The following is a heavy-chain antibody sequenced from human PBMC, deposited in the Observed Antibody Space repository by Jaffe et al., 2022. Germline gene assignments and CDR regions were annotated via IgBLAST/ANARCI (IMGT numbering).Heavy chain of an antibody. D-gene: IGHD3-3*01. CDR1: GFTFSDYY. J-gene: IGHJ6*03. V-gene: IGHV3-11*01. CDR2: ISSSGSTI. CDR3: ARGMLGYYDFWSGLGGYYYYMDV. Sequence: QVQLVESGGGLVKPGGSLRLSCAASGFTFSDYYMSWIRQAPGKGLEWVSYISSSGSTIYYADSVKGRFTISRDNAKNSLYLQMNSLRAEDTAVYYCARGMLGYYDFWSGLGGYYYYMDVWGKGTTVTVSS.